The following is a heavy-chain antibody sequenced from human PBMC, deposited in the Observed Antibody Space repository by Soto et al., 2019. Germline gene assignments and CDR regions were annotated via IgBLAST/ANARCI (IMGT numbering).Heavy chain of an antibody. J-gene: IGHJ6*02. CDR1: GFSLSTSGMC. V-gene: IGHV2-70*01. CDR2: IDWDDDK. CDR3: ARTASTMFRRGLGLRSYSSFRLDX. Sequence: FGPTLVHPTQTLTLTCTFSGFSLSTSGMCVSWIRQPPVKALEWLALIDWDDDKYYSTSLKTRLTSSKDTSKNQVVLTMTSMDPLDTSKNYRARTASTMFRRGLGLRSYSSFRLDXCGQGTTVTVS. D-gene: IGHD3-10*02.